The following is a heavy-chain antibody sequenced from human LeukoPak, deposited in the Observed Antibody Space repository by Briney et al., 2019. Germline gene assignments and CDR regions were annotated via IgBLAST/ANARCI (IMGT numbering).Heavy chain of an antibody. CDR3: ARDRVYLGREDAFDI. CDR1: GFSVSSSF. J-gene: IGHJ3*02. CDR2: IYSIGST. Sequence: GGSLRLSCAASGFSVSSSFMSWVRQAPGKGLEWVSVIYSIGSTFYADSVKGRFTISRDNSKNTLYLHMNSLRAEDTAVYYCARDRVYLGREDAFDIWGQGTMVTVSS. V-gene: IGHV3-53*01. D-gene: IGHD7-27*01.